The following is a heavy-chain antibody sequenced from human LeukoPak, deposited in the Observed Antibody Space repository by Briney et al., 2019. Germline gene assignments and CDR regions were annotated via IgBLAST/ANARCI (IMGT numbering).Heavy chain of an antibody. D-gene: IGHD3-10*01. CDR3: ARSLGFGDPSGYYMDV. J-gene: IGHJ6*03. CDR1: GYTFTSYA. V-gene: IGHV7-4-1*02. CDR2: INTNTGNP. Sequence: ASVKVSCKASGYTFTSYAMNWVRQAAGQGLEWMGWINTNTGNPTYAQGFTGRFVFSLDTSVSTAYLQISSLKAEDTAVYYCARSLGFGDPSGYYMDVWGKGTTVTVSS.